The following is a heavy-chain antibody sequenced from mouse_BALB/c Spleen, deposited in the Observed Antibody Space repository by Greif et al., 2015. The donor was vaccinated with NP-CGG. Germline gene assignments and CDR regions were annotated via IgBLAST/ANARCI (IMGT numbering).Heavy chain of an antibody. CDR1: GYSITSGYY. CDR2: ISYDGSN. V-gene: IGHV3-6*02. D-gene: IGHD2-1*01. CDR3: ASLLWGYAMDY. J-gene: IGHJ4*01. Sequence: VQLKDSGPGLVKPSQSLSLTCSVTGYSITSGYYWNWIRQFPGNKLEWMGYISYDGSNNYNPSLKNRISITRDTSKNQFFLKLNSVTTEDTATYYCASLLWGYAMDYWGQGTSVTVSS.